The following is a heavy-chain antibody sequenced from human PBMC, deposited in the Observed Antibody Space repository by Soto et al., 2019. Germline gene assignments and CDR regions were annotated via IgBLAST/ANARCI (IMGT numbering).Heavy chain of an antibody. D-gene: IGHD2-2*01. CDR2: INPSGGST. V-gene: IGHV1-46*01. J-gene: IGHJ4*02. CDR1: GYTFTSYY. CDR3: AHIPVPRDAYHPLLDY. Sequence: ASVKVSCKASGYTFTSYYMHWVRQAPGQGLEWMGIINPSGGSTSYAQKFQGRVTMTRDTSTSTVYMELSSLRSEDTAVYCCAHIPVPRDAYHPLLDYRGQGNLLIFSS.